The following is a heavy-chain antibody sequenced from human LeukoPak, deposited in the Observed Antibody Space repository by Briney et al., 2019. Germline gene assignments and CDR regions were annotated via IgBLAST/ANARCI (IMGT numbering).Heavy chain of an antibody. CDR2: ISSSSSTI. Sequence: GGSLRLSCAASGFTFSSYSMNWVRQAPGKGLEWVSYISSSSSTIYYADSVKGRFTISRDNSKNTLYLQMNSLRAEDTAVYCCARRAGGYSHPHDYWGQGTLVTVSS. V-gene: IGHV3-48*01. J-gene: IGHJ4*02. D-gene: IGHD4-23*01. CDR3: ARRAGGYSHPHDY. CDR1: GFTFSSYS.